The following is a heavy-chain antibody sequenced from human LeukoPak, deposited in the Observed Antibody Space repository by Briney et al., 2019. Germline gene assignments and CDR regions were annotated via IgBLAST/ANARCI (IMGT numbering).Heavy chain of an antibody. D-gene: IGHD4-23*01. CDR3: AKDLMTVVTEDDVDY. V-gene: IGHV3-30*18. Sequence: PGRSLRLSCAASGFTFSSYGMHWVRQAPGKGLEWVAVISYDGSNKYYADSVKGRFTISRDNSKNTLYLQMNSLRAEDTAVYYCAKDLMTVVTEDDVDYWGQGTLVTVSS. J-gene: IGHJ4*02. CDR1: GFTFSSYG. CDR2: ISYDGSNK.